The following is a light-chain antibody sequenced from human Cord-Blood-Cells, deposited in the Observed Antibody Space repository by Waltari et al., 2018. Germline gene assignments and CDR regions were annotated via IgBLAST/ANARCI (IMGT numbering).Light chain of an antibody. V-gene: IGLV2-14*03. Sequence: QSALTQPASVSGSPGQSITTSRPGTSSDVGGYNYVSWYQQHPGKAPKLMIYDVSNRPSGVSNRFSGSKSGNTASLTISGLQAEDEADYYCSSYTSSSTLVFGGGTKLTVL. CDR1: SSDVGGYNY. J-gene: IGLJ3*02. CDR2: DVS. CDR3: SSYTSSSTLV.